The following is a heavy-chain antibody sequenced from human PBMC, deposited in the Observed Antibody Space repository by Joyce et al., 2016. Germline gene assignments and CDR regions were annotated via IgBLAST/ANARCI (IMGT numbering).Heavy chain of an antibody. CDR2: LSSSSSYR. Sequence: EVQLVESGGGLVKTGGSLRLSCAASGFTFSSYSMSWVRQAPGKGLEWGSSLSSSSSYRKYTDAVKGRFTIARDNAKNALYLQMNSLRVEDTAVYYCARSSYTNGIFDYWGQGTLVTVSS. D-gene: IGHD2-8*01. J-gene: IGHJ4*02. V-gene: IGHV3-21*01. CDR3: ARSSYTNGIFDY. CDR1: GFTFSSYS.